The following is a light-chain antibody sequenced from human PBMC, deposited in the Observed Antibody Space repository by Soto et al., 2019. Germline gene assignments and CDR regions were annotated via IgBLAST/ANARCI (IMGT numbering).Light chain of an antibody. J-gene: IGLJ3*02. V-gene: IGLV1-47*01. Sequence: QSVLTQPPSASGTPGQRVSISCSGSRSNIGRNYVNWYQQLPGTAPKLLIQRNNERPSGVPDRFSGSKSGTSASLAISGLQSEDEATYYCAAWDDTLNGQVFGGGTKLTVL. CDR2: RNN. CDR3: AAWDDTLNGQV. CDR1: RSNIGRNY.